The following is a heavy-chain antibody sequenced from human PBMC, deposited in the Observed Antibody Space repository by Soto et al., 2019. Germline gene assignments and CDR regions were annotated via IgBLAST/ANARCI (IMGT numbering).Heavy chain of an antibody. V-gene: IGHV5-51*01. J-gene: IGHJ4*02. CDR1: GYRFSTYW. CDR2: IYPGDSDT. CDR3: ARLGGIADTGTWSQ. Sequence: GESLKISCKASGYRFSTYWIGWVRQRPGKGPEWMAIIYPGDSDTRENPSFQGQVTISADKSSNTVHLQWRSLKASDTAIYYCARLGGIADTGTWSQWGQGTPVTVSS. D-gene: IGHD3-3*01.